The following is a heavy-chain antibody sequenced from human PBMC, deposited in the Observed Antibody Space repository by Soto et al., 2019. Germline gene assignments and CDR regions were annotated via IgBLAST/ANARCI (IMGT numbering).Heavy chain of an antibody. V-gene: IGHV4-4*02. CDR1: GGSISSSNW. J-gene: IGHJ6*01. CDR3: ARLYDFWSGYPLADSSPYYYYGMDV. CDR2: IYHSGST. Sequence: PSETLSLTCAVSGGSISSSNWWSWVRQPPGKGLEWIGEIYHSGSTNYNPSLKRRGTISVDKSKNPFSLKLSSVTAADTAVYYCARLYDFWSGYPLADSSPYYYYGMDVWGQGTTVTVSS. D-gene: IGHD3-3*01.